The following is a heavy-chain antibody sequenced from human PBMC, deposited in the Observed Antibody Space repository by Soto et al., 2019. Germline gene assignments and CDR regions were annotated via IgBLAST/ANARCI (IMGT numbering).Heavy chain of an antibody. CDR3: ARMYSSGSGWFHP. V-gene: IGHV4-31*03. CDR1: GYSISAGGYY. J-gene: IGHJ5*02. CDR2: FYSSGSI. D-gene: IGHD6-19*01. Sequence: SETLSLTCFVSGYSISAGGYYWCWIRHHPGKGLEWIGSFYSSGSIIYNPPLRSRVSISGDTSSNQFSMSLTSVTAADTARYYCARMYSSGSGWFHPWGQGTLVTVS.